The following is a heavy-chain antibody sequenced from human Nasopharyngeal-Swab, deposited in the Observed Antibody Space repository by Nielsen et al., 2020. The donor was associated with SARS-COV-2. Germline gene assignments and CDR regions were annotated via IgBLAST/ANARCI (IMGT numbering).Heavy chain of an antibody. D-gene: IGHD3-10*01. CDR3: ARAPPHSWFGELPSNGMDV. V-gene: IGHV1-24*01. CDR2: FDPEDGET. J-gene: IGHJ6*02. Sequence: ASVKVSCKVSGYTLTELSMHWVRQAPGKGLEWVGGFDPEDGETIYAQKFQGRVTMTEDTSTDTVYMELSSLRSENTAVYYCARAPPHSWFGELPSNGMDVWGQGTTVTVSS. CDR1: GYTLTELS.